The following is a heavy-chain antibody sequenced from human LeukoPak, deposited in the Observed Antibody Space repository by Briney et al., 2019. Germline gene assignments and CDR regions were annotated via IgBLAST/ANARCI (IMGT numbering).Heavy chain of an antibody. Sequence: GESLKISCKGSGYNFTSHWISWVRQMPGKGLEWMGRLDPSDSYTNYSPSFQGHVTISADKSISTAYLQWGSLKASDTAMYYCARLRDGSLDYWGQGTLVTVSS. J-gene: IGHJ4*02. CDR2: LDPSDSYT. CDR1: GYNFTSHW. V-gene: IGHV5-10-1*01. CDR3: ARLRDGSLDY.